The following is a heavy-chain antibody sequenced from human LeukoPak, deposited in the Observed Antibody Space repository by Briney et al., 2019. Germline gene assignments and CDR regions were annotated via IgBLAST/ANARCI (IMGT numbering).Heavy chain of an antibody. CDR1: GFTFTGYY. J-gene: IGHJ5*02. CDR2: INPNSGGT. V-gene: IGHV1-2*02. CDR3: AVPPDCSGGSCQSWFDP. D-gene: IGHD2-15*01. Sequence: ASLRLSCAASGFTFTGYYMHWVRQAPGQGLEWMGWINPNSGGTNYARTFQGRVTMTRDTSISTAYMELSRLRSDDTAVYYCAVPPDCSGGSCQSWFDPWGQGTLVTVSS.